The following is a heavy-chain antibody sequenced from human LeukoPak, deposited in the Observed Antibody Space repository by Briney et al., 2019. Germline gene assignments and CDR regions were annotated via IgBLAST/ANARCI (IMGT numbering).Heavy chain of an antibody. Sequence: ASVKVSCKASGYTFTGYYMHWVRQAPGQGLEWMGWINPNSGGTNYAQKFQGRVTMTRDTSISTAYMELSRLRSDDTAVYYCARDVGALAGYYFDYWGQGTLVTVSS. CDR3: ARDVGALAGYYFDY. J-gene: IGHJ4*02. CDR1: GYTFTGYY. CDR2: INPNSGGT. D-gene: IGHD1-26*01. V-gene: IGHV1-2*02.